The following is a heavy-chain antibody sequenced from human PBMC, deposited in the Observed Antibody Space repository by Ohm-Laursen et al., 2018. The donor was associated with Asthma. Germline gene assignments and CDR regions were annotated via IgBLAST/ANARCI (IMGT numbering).Heavy chain of an antibody. V-gene: IGHV3-48*01. CDR2: ISASGGTI. Sequence: SLRLSCAASGFTFSGYSLNWVRQAPGKGLEWISYISASGGTIYYADAVKGRFTISRDNAKSTLYLLLNRLRVEDTAVYYCARAQEASGLYNSYFDYWGQGTLVTVSS. D-gene: IGHD3-10*01. J-gene: IGHJ4*02. CDR1: GFTFSGYS. CDR3: ARAQEASGLYNSYFDY.